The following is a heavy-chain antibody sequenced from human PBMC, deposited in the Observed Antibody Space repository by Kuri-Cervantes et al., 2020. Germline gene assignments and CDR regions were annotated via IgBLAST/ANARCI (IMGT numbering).Heavy chain of an antibody. CDR2: INHSGST. Sequence: GSLRLSCAVYGGSFRGYYWSWIRQPPGKGLEWIGEINHSGSTNYNPSLKSRVTISVDTSKNQFSLKLSSVTAADTAVYYCARGARHPTYGMDVWGQGTTVTVSS. D-gene: IGHD1-26*01. V-gene: IGHV4-34*01. CDR1: GGSFRGYY. J-gene: IGHJ6*02. CDR3: ARGARHPTYGMDV.